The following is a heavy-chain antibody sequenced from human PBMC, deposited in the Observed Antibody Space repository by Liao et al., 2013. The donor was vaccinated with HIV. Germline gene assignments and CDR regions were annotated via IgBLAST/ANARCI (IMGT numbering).Heavy chain of an antibody. D-gene: IGHD3-16*01. CDR1: GGSTSSDDYY. V-gene: IGHV4-61*02. CDR2: IYNSVTT. CDR3: ARGVWGRVTCEGFVCYYYYYYMDA. J-gene: IGHJ6*03. Sequence: QVQLQESGPGLVKPSRTLSLTCTVSGGSTSSDDYYWSWIRQPPGKGLEWIGRIYNSVTTKYNPSLKSRVTMSVDTSKNQFSLKLSSVTAADTAVYYCARGVWGRVTCEGFVCYYYYYYMDASGRKGTVGHRLL.